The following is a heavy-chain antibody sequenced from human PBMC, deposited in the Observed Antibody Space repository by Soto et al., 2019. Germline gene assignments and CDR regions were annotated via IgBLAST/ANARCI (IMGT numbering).Heavy chain of an antibody. CDR1: GGTFSSYA. J-gene: IGHJ5*02. CDR2: IIPIFGTA. D-gene: IGHD3-9*01. V-gene: IGHV1-69*13. Sequence: SVKVSCKASGGTFSSYAISWVRQAPGQGLEWMGGIIPIFGTANYAQKFQGRVAITADESTSTAYMELSSLRSEDTAVYYCAGVFYDILTGYYNPLRYWFDPWGQGTLVTVSS. CDR3: AGVFYDILTGYYNPLRYWFDP.